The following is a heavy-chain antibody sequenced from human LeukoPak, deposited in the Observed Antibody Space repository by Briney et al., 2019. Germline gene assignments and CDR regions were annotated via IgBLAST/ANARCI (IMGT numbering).Heavy chain of an antibody. D-gene: IGHD3-16*02. J-gene: IGHJ3*02. CDR1: GFPFRSYP. CDR2: ISGSGGST. CDR3: AKAGPTTPKIVIKDRVDAFDI. V-gene: IGHV3-23*01. Sequence: GGSLRLSCAASGFPFRSYPMNWVRQAPGKGLEWVSAISGSGGSTYYADSVKGRFTISRDNSKNTLYLQMNSLRAEDTAVYYCAKAGPTTPKIVIKDRVDAFDIWGQGTMVTVSS.